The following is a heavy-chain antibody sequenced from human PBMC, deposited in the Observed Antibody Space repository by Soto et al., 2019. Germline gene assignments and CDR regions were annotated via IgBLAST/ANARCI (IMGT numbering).Heavy chain of an antibody. D-gene: IGHD2-15*01. CDR1: GDSMNNYD. J-gene: IGHJ4*02. CDR2: SYHHGGA. V-gene: IGHV4-59*01. Sequence: SETLSLTCTASGDSMNNYDCSWIRQPPGKGLEWIGCSYHHGGAKYNPSLKSRVTISVDTSKNQFSLALNSVTATDTAVYFCARDLGQGNTPAHNYFDYWGQGTLVTVSS. CDR3: ARDLGQGNTPAHNYFDY.